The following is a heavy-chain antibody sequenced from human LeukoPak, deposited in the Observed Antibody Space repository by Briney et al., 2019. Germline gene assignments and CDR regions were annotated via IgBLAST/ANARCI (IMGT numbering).Heavy chain of an antibody. CDR1: GGSISSGGYY. V-gene: IGHV4-30-2*01. CDR3: ARGPYYCSSTSCYQPFDY. CDR2: INHSGST. D-gene: IGHD2-2*01. J-gene: IGHJ4*02. Sequence: SQTLSLTCTVSGGSISSGGYYWSWIRQPPGKGLEWIGEINHSGSTNYNPSLKSRVTISVDTSKNQFSLKLSPVTAADTAVYYCARGPYYCSSTSCYQPFDYWGQGTLVTVSS.